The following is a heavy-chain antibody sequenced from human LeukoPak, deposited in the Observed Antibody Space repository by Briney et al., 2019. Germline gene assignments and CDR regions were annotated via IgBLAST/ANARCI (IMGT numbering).Heavy chain of an antibody. D-gene: IGHD3-3*01. Sequence: GGSLRLSCAASGLTFSGYWMTWARQAPGKGLEWVANLRPDGSDKYYADSVKGRFTISRDNAKNSLYLQMNGLRADDTAIYYCARDAYDDASESWGQGTLVTVSS. J-gene: IGHJ5*02. CDR2: LRPDGSDK. CDR1: GLTFSGYW. CDR3: ARDAYDDASES. V-gene: IGHV3-7*01.